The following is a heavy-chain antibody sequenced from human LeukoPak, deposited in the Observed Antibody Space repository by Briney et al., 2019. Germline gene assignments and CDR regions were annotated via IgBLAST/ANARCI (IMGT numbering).Heavy chain of an antibody. Sequence: SETLSLTCTVSGDSSSNKIYYWGWIRQPPGKGLEWIGSIDYSGSAFYNPSLKSRATISIDTSKNQVSLKLSSVTAADTAVYYCARGQEEWELLQRAVHYDSWGQGTLVTVSS. D-gene: IGHD1-26*01. CDR1: GDSSSNKIYY. CDR3: ARGQEEWELLQRAVHYDS. V-gene: IGHV4-39*07. CDR2: IDYSGSA. J-gene: IGHJ4*02.